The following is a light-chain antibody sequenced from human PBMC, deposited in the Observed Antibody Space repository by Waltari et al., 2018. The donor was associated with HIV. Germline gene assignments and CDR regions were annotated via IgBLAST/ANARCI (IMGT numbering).Light chain of an antibody. J-gene: IGLJ2*01. CDR2: GNS. V-gene: IGLV1-40*01. CDR3: QSYDRSLSGYVV. Sequence: QSLLTQPPSVSGAPGQRVTLSCPGISSNIGAAFDVPWYQQLPGTVPKLLIYGNSNRPSGVPHRFSGSKSGTSASLAITGLQAEDEADYYCQSYDRSLSGYVVFGGGTKLTVL. CDR1: SSNIGAAFD.